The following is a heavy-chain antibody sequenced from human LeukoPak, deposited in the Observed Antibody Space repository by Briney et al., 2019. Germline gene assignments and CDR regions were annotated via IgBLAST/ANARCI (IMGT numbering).Heavy chain of an antibody. J-gene: IGHJ4*02. CDR2: IYYSGST. CDR3: ARHGGGFDY. CDR1: GGSISSSSYY. V-gene: IGHV4-39*01. D-gene: IGHD3-16*01. Sequence: SETLSLSCTVSGGSISSSSYYWAWIRKPPGKGLEWIGSIYYSGSTYYHPSLQSRVTISVDASKNQFSLKLSSVTDAETAVYYCARHGGGFDYWGQGTLVTVSS.